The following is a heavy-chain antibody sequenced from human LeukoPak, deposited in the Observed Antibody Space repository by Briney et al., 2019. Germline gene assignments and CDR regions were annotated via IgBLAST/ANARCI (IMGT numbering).Heavy chain of an antibody. V-gene: IGHV1-69*13. CDR3: ARGGYDFWSGYYGGDFDY. D-gene: IGHD3-3*01. J-gene: IGHJ4*02. Sequence: ASVKVSCKASGGTFSSYAISWVRQAPGQGLEWMGGIIPIFGTANYAQKFQSRVTITADESTSTAYMELSSLRSEDTAVYYCARGGYDFWSGYYGGDFDYWGQGTLVTVSS. CDR2: IIPIFGTA. CDR1: GGTFSSYA.